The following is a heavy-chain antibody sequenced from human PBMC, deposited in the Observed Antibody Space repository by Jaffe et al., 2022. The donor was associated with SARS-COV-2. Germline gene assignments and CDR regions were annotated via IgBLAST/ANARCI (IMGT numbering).Heavy chain of an antibody. CDR1: GFTFSAYW. CDR3: APRGT. V-gene: IGHV3-7*03. J-gene: IGHJ5*02. CDR2: IGPDGTKE. Sequence: EVQVVESGGGLVQPGGSLRLSCTASGFTFSAYWMIWVRQAPGKGLEWVAKIGPDGTKEHYVDSVRGRFTISRDNPKKSLYLQMNSLRAEDTATYYCAPRGTWGQGALVTVSS. D-gene: IGHD3-16*01.